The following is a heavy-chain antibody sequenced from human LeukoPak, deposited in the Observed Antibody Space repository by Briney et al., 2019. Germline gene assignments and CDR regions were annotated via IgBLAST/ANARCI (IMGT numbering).Heavy chain of an antibody. CDR3: ARDRYSSRGEWFDP. J-gene: IGHJ5*02. CDR2: IIGSVPST. D-gene: IGHD5-18*01. V-gene: IGHV3-23*01. CDR1: GFTFGNYA. Sequence: GGSLRLSCAASGFTFGNYAMSWVRQTPGKGLEWVSHIIGSVPSTFYAESVKGRFTISRDNSKNTLYLQMNSLRAEDTAVYYCARDRYSSRGEWFDPWGQGTLVTVSS.